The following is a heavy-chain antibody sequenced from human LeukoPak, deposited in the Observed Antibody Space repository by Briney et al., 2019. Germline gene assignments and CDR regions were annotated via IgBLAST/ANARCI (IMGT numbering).Heavy chain of an antibody. CDR3: ARTTRDIVVVPASEAAFDI. V-gene: IGHV4-34*01. J-gene: IGHJ3*02. CDR1: GGSFSGYY. CDR2: INHSGST. Sequence: PSETLSLTYAVYGGSFSGYYWSWIRQPPGKGLEWIGEINHSGSTNYNPSLKSRVTISVDTSKNQFSLKLSSVTAADTAVYYCARTTRDIVVVPASEAAFDIWGQGTMVTVSS. D-gene: IGHD2-2*01.